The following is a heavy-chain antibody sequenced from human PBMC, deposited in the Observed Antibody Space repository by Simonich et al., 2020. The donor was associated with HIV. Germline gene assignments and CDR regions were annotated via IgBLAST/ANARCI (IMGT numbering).Heavy chain of an antibody. V-gene: IGHV3-30*07. CDR3: ASGGSISSVWADDY. CDR2: ISYDGSNK. Sequence: QVQLVESGGGVVQPGRSLRLSCAASGFTSSSYAMHWVRQAPGKGLEWVAVISYDGSNKYYADSVKGRFTISSDNSKNTLYLQMNSLRAEDTAVYYCASGGSISSVWADDYWGQGTLVTVSS. CDR1: GFTSSSYA. J-gene: IGHJ4*02. D-gene: IGHD3-16*01.